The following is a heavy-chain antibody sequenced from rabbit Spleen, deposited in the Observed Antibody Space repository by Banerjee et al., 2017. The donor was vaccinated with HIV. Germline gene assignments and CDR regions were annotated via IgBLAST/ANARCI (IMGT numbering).Heavy chain of an antibody. CDR3: ARDTSSSFSSYGMDL. D-gene: IGHD1-1*01. V-gene: IGHV1S45*01. CDR2: IDAGSSGFT. J-gene: IGHJ6*01. Sequence: QEQLVESGGGLVQPEGSLTLTCTASGFSFNSGYDMCWVRQAPGKGLEWIACIDAGSSGFTYFATWAKGRFAISKTSSTTVTLQMTRLTAADTATYFCARDTSSSFSSYGMDLWGQGTLVTVS. CDR1: GFSFNSGYD.